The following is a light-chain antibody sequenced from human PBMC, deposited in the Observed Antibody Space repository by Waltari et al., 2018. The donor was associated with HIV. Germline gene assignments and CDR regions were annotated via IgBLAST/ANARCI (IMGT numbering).Light chain of an antibody. V-gene: IGLV2-11*01. J-gene: IGLJ1*01. CDR2: AVS. CDR3: CSYAGSSYV. Sequence: QSALTQPRSVSGSPGQSVTISCTGTSSDVGGYNYVSWYQQHPGKVPKLMIYAVSKRPSGVPDRLSGSKSGNTASLTISGLQAEDEADYYCCSYAGSSYVFGTGTKVTVL. CDR1: SSDVGGYNY.